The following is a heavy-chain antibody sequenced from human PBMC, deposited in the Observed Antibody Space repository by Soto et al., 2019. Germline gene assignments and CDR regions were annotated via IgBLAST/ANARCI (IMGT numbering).Heavy chain of an antibody. V-gene: IGHV1-2*02. Sequence: ASVKVSCKASGYTFTGYYMHWVRQAPGQGLEWMGWINPNSGGTNYAQKFQGRVTMTRDTSISTAYMELSRLRSDDTAVYYCARGKKYYDSSGYFAFDCWGQGTLVTVST. J-gene: IGHJ4*02. CDR2: INPNSGGT. CDR3: ARGKKYYDSSGYFAFDC. CDR1: GYTFTGYY. D-gene: IGHD3-22*01.